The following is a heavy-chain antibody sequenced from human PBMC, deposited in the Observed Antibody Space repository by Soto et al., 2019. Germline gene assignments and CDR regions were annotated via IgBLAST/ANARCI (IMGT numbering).Heavy chain of an antibody. CDR1: GFAVSSNY. Sequence: WAAPGFAVSSNYMSWVRQAPGKGLEWVSVIYSGGSTYYADSVKGRFTISRDNSKNSLYLQMNSLRAEDTAVYYCAGQYSSSSVEFWGQGTLVTVSS. CDR2: IYSGGST. CDR3: AGQYSSSSVEF. J-gene: IGHJ4*02. V-gene: IGHV3-53*01. D-gene: IGHD6-6*01.